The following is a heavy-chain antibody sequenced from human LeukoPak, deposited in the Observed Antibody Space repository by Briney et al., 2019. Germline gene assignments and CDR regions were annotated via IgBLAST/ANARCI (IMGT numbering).Heavy chain of an antibody. V-gene: IGHV4-59*01. CDR2: IYYSGST. Sequence: PSETLSLTCTVSGDSISSYSWSWIRQPPGKGLEWIAYIYYSGSTNYNPSLKSRVTTSVDTSKNQFSLKLTSVTAADTAVYYCARGAHYFDYWGQGALVTVSS. CDR3: ARGAHYFDY. J-gene: IGHJ4*02. CDR1: GDSISSYS.